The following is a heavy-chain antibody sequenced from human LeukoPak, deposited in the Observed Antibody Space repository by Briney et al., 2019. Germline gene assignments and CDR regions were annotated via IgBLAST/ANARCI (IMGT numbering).Heavy chain of an antibody. CDR3: ASGSRGNQNDAFDI. D-gene: IGHD2-15*01. CDR1: GGSIRSHY. V-gene: IGHV4-59*11. CDR2: IYHTLST. Sequence: SETLSLTCTVSGGSIRSHYWEWIRQPPGKGLECIGDIYHTLSTNYNPSLKSRVTISVDTSKNQFSLKLNSVTAADTAVYYCASGSRGNQNDAFDIWGQGTMVTVSS. J-gene: IGHJ3*02.